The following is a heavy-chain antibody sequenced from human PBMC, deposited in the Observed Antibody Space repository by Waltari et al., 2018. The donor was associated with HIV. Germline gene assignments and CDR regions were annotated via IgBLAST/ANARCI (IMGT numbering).Heavy chain of an antibody. Sequence: QMQLVQSGAGMRKPGASLKVSCKASGYSFSAFFIHWVRQAPGRGLESRGWINPNTGDANYAQRFKGRVTMTRNTSISTAYMEVSRLTSDDTGLYFCAREESWNFGKVTWFDPWGQGTLVTVSS. D-gene: IGHD1-7*01. CDR1: GYSFSAFF. V-gene: IGHV1-2*02. CDR3: AREESWNFGKVTWFDP. CDR2: INPNTGDA. J-gene: IGHJ5*02.